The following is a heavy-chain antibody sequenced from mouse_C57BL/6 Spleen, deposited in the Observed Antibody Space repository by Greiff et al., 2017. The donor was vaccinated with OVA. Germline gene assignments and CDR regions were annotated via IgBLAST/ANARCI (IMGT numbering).Heavy chain of an antibody. D-gene: IGHD1-1*01. CDR1: GYTFTSYW. Sequence: VQLQQSGTVLARPGASVKMSCKTSGYTFTSYWMHWVKQRPGQGLEWIGAIYPGNSDTSYNQKFKGKAKLTAVTSASTAYMELSSLTNEDSAVSYCTTMALDYSTSSYYFDYWGQGTTLTVSS. J-gene: IGHJ2*01. CDR3: TTMALDYSTSSYYFDY. V-gene: IGHV1-5*01. CDR2: IYPGNSDT.